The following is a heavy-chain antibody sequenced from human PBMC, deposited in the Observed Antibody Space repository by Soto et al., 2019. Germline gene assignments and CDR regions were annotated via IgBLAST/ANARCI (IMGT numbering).Heavy chain of an antibody. CDR1: GYSFTSYW. CDR2: IYPGDSDT. CDR3: VRLKGIAVAGDFDY. D-gene: IGHD6-19*01. Sequence: GESLKISCKGSGYSFTSYWIGWVHQMPGKGLEWMGIIYPGDSDTRYSPPFQGQVTISADKSISTAYLPWSSLKTSDTAMYYCVRLKGIAVAGDFDYWGQGTLGTVSS. V-gene: IGHV5-51*07. J-gene: IGHJ4*02.